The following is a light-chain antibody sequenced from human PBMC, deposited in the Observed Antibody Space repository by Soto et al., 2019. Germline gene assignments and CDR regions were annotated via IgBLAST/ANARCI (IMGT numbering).Light chain of an antibody. V-gene: IGKV1-27*01. CDR3: QRTYNAPPSA. CDR1: QSISTW. J-gene: IGKJ3*01. Sequence: DIPRTQSPSTLSASVGDRVIITCRVSQSISTWLAWHQQKPGKVPKLLIYSASNLQSGVPSRFSGSGSGTDFTLTISSLQPEDVATYYGQRTYNAPPSAFGPGTKVDIK. CDR2: SAS.